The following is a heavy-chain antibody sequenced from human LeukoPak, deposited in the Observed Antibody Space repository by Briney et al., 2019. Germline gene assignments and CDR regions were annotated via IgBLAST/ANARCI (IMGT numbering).Heavy chain of an antibody. V-gene: IGHV4-34*01. Sequence: PSETLSLTCAVYGGSFSGYYWSWIRQPPGKGLEWIGEINHSGSTNYNPSLKSRVTISVDTSKNQFSLKLSSVTAADTAVYYCASVLSYSSSWSYYYYYMDVWGKGTTVTVSS. J-gene: IGHJ6*03. D-gene: IGHD6-13*01. CDR2: INHSGST. CDR3: ASVLSYSSSWSYYYYYMDV. CDR1: GGSFSGYY.